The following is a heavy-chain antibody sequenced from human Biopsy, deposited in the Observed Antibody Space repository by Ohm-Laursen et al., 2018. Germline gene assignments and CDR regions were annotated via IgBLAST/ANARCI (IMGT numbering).Heavy chain of an antibody. V-gene: IGHV4-61*01. D-gene: IGHD6-19*01. J-gene: IGHJ4*02. CDR2: IYDRGSTA. Sequence: SDTLSLTCTVSGDSVSSGSFSWTWIRQPPGQGLDYIGYIYDRGSTANYNPSLESRVTMSVDMPKNQFSLKLSSVTAADTAIYYCARGMRSSGWPYFDSWGQGTLVTVSS. CDR1: GDSVSSGSFS. CDR3: ARGMRSSGWPYFDS.